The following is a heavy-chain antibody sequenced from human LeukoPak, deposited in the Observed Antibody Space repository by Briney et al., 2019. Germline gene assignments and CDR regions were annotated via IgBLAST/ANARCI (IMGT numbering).Heavy chain of an antibody. CDR1: GGSISSSSYY. V-gene: IGHV4-30-4*08. Sequence: TTSETLSLTCTVSGGSISSSSYYWGWIRQPPGKGLEWIGYIYYSGSTYYNPSLKSRVTISVDTSKNQFSLKLSSVTAADTAVYYCARDSILTKQLDYWGQGTLVTVSS. J-gene: IGHJ4*02. D-gene: IGHD3-9*01. CDR3: ARDSILTKQLDY. CDR2: IYYSGST.